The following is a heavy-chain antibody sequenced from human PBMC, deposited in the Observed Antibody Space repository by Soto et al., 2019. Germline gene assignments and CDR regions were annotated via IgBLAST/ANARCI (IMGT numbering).Heavy chain of an antibody. Sequence: PGGSLRLSCAASGFTFSSYGMHWVRQAPGKGLEWVAVIWYDGSNKYYADSVKGRFTISRDNSKNTLYLQMNSLRAEDTAVYYWARSYSSSSFSDAFDIWGQGTMVTVSS. CDR2: IWYDGSNK. CDR3: ARSYSSSSFSDAFDI. J-gene: IGHJ3*02. V-gene: IGHV3-33*01. CDR1: GFTFSSYG. D-gene: IGHD6-6*01.